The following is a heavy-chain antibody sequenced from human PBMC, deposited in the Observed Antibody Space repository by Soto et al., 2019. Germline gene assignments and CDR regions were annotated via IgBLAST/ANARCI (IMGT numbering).Heavy chain of an antibody. V-gene: IGHV4-59*01. CDR1: AASFSKYY. Sequence: SETLSLTCTVSAASFSKYYWTWIRQPPGKGLEWIGYVYFNGNTNYNPSLKRRVSISIDTSKNQISLTLNSVTAADTAVYYCASVTFGGVVLAHWGQGTLVTVSS. D-gene: IGHD3-16*01. J-gene: IGHJ4*02. CDR3: ASVTFGGVVLAH. CDR2: VYFNGNT.